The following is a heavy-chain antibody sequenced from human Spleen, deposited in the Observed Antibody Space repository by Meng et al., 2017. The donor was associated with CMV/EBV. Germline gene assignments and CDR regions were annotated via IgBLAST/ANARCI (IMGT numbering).Heavy chain of an antibody. J-gene: IGHJ4*02. D-gene: IGHD2-15*01. CDR3: ARDRGSGGSQRAVYYFDY. CDR1: ISSGGYY. Sequence: ISSGGYYWSWIRQHPGKGLEWIGYIYYSGSTYYNPSLKSRVTISVDTSKNQFSLKLSSVTAADTAVYYCARDRGSGGSQRAVYYFDYWGQGTLVTVSS. CDR2: IYYSGST. V-gene: IGHV4-31*02.